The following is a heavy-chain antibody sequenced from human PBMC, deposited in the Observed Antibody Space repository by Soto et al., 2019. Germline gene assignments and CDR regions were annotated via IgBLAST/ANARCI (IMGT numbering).Heavy chain of an antibody. J-gene: IGHJ6*02. CDR2: IKSKTDGGTT. Sequence: EVQLVESGGGLVKPGGSLRLSCAASGFTFSNAWMNWVRQAPGKGLEWVGRIKSKTDGGTTDYAAPVKGRFTISRDDSKNTLYLQMNSLKTEDTAVYYCTTAWLYYYYGMDVWGQVTTVTVSS. CDR1: GFTFSNAW. CDR3: TTAWLYYYYGMDV. V-gene: IGHV3-15*07. D-gene: IGHD3-22*01.